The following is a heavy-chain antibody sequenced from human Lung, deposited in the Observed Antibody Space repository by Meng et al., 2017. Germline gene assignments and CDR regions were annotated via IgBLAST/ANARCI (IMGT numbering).Heavy chain of an antibody. CDR2: ISAYNGNT. CDR3: ARDLVVYYYYYGMDV. D-gene: IGHD6-6*01. CDR1: GYTFTSYG. Sequence: ASVKVSCKASGYTFTSYGISWVRQAPGQGLEWMGWISAYNGNTNYAQKPQGRVTMTTDTSTSTAYMELRSLRADDTAVYYCARDLVVYYYYYGMDVWGQGTTVTVSS. J-gene: IGHJ6*02. V-gene: IGHV1-18*01.